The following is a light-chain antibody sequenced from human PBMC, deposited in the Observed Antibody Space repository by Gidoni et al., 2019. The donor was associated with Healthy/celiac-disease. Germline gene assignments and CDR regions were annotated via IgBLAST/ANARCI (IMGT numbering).Light chain of an antibody. V-gene: IGLV1-40*01. CDR3: QSYDSSLSGYV. CDR2: GNS. CDR1: SSNIGAGYD. Sequence: QSVLTQPPSVSGAPGQRVTTSCTGSSSNIGAGYDVHWYQQLPGTAPKLLIYGNSHRPSGVPDRFSGSKSGTSASLAITGLQAEDEADYYCQSYDSSLSGYVFGTGTKVTVL. J-gene: IGLJ1*01.